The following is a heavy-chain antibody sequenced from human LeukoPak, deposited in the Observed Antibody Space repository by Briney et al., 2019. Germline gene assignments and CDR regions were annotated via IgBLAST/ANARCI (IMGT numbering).Heavy chain of an antibody. CDR1: GFTVSSNY. CDR2: IYSGGTT. D-gene: IGHD4-11*01. CDR3: ARATPRNFDY. V-gene: IGHV3-53*01. J-gene: IGHJ4*02. Sequence: PGGSLRLSCAASGFTVSSNYMSWVRQAPGKGLEWISVIYSGGTTYYADSMKGRFTISRDNSKNTMYLQMNSLRAEDTAVYYCARATPRNFDYWGQGTLVTVSS.